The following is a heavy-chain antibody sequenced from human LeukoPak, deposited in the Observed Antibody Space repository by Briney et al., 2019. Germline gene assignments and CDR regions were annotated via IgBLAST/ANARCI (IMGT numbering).Heavy chain of an antibody. J-gene: IGHJ4*02. D-gene: IGHD2-15*01. V-gene: IGHV3-7*03. Sequence: GGSLRLSCAASGFTFSNYWMTWVRQAPGKGLEWVANINQDGSAKYYVDSVKGRFTISRDNAKNSLFLQMHSLRAEDTAVYYCARSVNCSGGSCYNFDYWGQGTLVTVSS. CDR2: INQDGSAK. CDR3: ARSVNCSGGSCYNFDY. CDR1: GFTFSNYW.